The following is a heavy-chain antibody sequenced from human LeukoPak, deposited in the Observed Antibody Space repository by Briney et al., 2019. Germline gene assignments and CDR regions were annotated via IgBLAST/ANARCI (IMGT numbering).Heavy chain of an antibody. CDR1: GYTFTDYY. CDR3: AKNGDYGYAMDV. CDR2: FNPYSGGS. J-gene: IGHJ6*02. Sequence: GASVKVSCKASGYTFTDYYMHWVRQAPGQGLEWVGSFNPYSGGSKYAQKLQGRVTMTGDTSISTAYLQLGRVIGDDTAVYYSAKNGDYGYAMDVWGQGTTVTVSS. D-gene: IGHD4-17*01. V-gene: IGHV1-2*02.